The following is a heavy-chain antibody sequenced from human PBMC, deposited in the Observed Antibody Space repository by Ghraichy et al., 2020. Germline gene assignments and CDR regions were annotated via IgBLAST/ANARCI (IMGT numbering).Heavy chain of an antibody. CDR1: GGSISSYY. D-gene: IGHD3-9*01. CDR3: ARGKTYYDILTGTYAFDI. J-gene: IGHJ3*02. CDR2: IYYSGST. Sequence: SETLSLTCTVSGGSISSYYWSWIRQPPGKGLEWIGYIYYSGSTNYNPSLKSRVTISVDTSKNQFSLKLSSVTAADTAVYYCARGKTYYDILTGTYAFDIWGQGTMVTVSS. V-gene: IGHV4-59*01.